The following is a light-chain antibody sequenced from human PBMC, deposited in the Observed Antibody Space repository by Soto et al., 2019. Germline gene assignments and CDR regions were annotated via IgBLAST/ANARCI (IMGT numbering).Light chain of an antibody. Sequence: DIQMTQSPSSLSASVGDRVTITCRASQGISNYLAWYQQKPRKVPKLLIYAASTLQSRVPSRFSGSGSGTDFTLTISSVQPEDVATCCCPEYKSASRTFGQGTKVEIK. CDR1: QGISNY. CDR3: PEYKSASRT. J-gene: IGKJ1*01. CDR2: AAS. V-gene: IGKV1-27*01.